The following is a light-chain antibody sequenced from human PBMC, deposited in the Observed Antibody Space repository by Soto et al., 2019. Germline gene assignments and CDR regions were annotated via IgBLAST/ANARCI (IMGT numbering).Light chain of an antibody. CDR2: GAS. CDR3: QQANSFPLT. V-gene: IGKV3-20*01. CDR1: QSVTSSY. Sequence: EIVLTQSPGTLSLSPGERATLSCRASQSVTSSYLAWYQKKPGQAPRLLIYGASNRANGIPDRFSGSGSGTDFTLTISNLEPEDFATYYCQQANSFPLTFGGGTKVEIK. J-gene: IGKJ4*01.